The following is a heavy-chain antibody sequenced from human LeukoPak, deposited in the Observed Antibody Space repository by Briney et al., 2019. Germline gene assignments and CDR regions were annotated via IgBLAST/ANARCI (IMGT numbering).Heavy chain of an antibody. CDR2: IIPILGTA. J-gene: IGHJ2*01. CDR1: GGTLSSYA. V-gene: IGHV1-69*11. D-gene: IGHD2/OR15-2a*01. Sequence: SVKVSCKASGGTLSSYAVSWVRQAPGQGLEWMGTIIPILGTANYAQRFQARVTMTADESTSTAYMELSSLQSEDTAVYYCARKNSWYFDLWGRGTLVTVSS. CDR3: ARKNSWYFDL.